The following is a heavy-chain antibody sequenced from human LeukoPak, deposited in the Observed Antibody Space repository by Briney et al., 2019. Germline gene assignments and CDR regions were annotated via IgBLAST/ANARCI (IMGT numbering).Heavy chain of an antibody. CDR3: ARVSHDYSIKIDY. Sequence: SETLSLTCTVSGGSVSSGSYYWSWIRQPPGKGLEWIGYIYYSGSTNYNPSLKSRVTISVDTSKNQFSLKLSSVTAADTAVYYCARVSHDYSIKIDYWGQGTLVTVSS. D-gene: IGHD4-11*01. CDR1: GGSVSSGSYY. V-gene: IGHV4-61*01. J-gene: IGHJ4*02. CDR2: IYYSGST.